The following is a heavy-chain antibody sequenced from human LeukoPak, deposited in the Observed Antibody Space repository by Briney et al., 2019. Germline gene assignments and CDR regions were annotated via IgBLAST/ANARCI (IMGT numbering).Heavy chain of an antibody. Sequence: SETLSLTCAVYGGSFSGYYWSWIRQPPGKGLEWIGEIDHSGSTNYNPSLKSRVTISVDTSKNQFSLKLSSVTAADTAVYYCARGSGITMVRGVIINWFDPWGQGTLVTVSS. CDR3: ARGSGITMVRGVIINWFDP. D-gene: IGHD3-10*01. V-gene: IGHV4-34*01. CDR1: GGSFSGYY. J-gene: IGHJ5*02. CDR2: IDHSGST.